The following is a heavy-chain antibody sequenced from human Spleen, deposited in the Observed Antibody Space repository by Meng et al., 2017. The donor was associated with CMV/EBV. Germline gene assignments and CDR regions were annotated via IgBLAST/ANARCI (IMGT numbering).Heavy chain of an antibody. CDR1: GGTFSSYT. Sequence: SVKVSCKASGGTFSSYTISWVRQAPGQGLEWMGRIIPILGIANYAQKFQGRVTITADKSTSTAYMELSSLRSQDTAVYYCARKDIVVVPAAPQGHYYYGMDVWGQGTTVTVSS. J-gene: IGHJ6*02. CDR2: IIPILGIA. D-gene: IGHD2-2*01. V-gene: IGHV1-69*02. CDR3: ARKDIVVVPAAPQGHYYYGMDV.